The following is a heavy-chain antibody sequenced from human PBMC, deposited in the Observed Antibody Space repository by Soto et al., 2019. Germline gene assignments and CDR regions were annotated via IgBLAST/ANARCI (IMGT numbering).Heavy chain of an antibody. CDR2: ISRTSSYI. D-gene: IGHD3-10*01. Sequence: EVQLVESGGGLVKPGGSVRLSCATSGFTFSSHSMNWVRQAPGKGLEWVSLISRTSSYIKYADSVKGRFTVSRDSAKNSLYLQMNSLRAEDTAVYYCARDNEANPQAYYFDYWGQGTLVTVSS. J-gene: IGHJ4*02. CDR1: GFTFSSHS. V-gene: IGHV3-21*01. CDR3: ARDNEANPQAYYFDY.